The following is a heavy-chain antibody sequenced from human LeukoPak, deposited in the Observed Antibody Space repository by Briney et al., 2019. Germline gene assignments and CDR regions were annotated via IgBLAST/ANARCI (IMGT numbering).Heavy chain of an antibody. CDR3: AKGGRFTSGWRGAFDY. V-gene: IGHV3-23*01. CDR2: IPGIGGNT. J-gene: IGHJ4*02. D-gene: IGHD6-19*01. Sequence: GGSLRLSCSASGFTFSSYAMSWVRQAPGKGLEWVSAIPGIGGNTYYADSVKGRFTISRDNSKDTLYLQMNSLSAEDTAVYYCAKGGRFTSGWRGAFDYWGQGTLVTVSS. CDR1: GFTFSSYA.